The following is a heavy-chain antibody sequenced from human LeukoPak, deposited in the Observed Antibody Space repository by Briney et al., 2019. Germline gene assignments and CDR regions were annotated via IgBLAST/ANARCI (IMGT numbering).Heavy chain of an antibody. Sequence: PGGSLRLSCAASGFTFSSYSMNWVRQAPGTGLVWVSRIRPDGSITTYADSVKGRFTISRDNAKNSLYLQMNSLRAEDTAVYYCAPQQTYSPYNWFDPWGQGTLVTVSS. CDR1: GFTFSSYS. CDR3: APQQTYSPYNWFDP. V-gene: IGHV3-74*03. D-gene: IGHD5-12*01. CDR2: IRPDGSIT. J-gene: IGHJ5*02.